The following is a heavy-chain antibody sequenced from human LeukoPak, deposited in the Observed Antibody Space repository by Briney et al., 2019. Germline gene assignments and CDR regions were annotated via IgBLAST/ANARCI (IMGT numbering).Heavy chain of an antibody. CDR3: ARADSSGWSQWDY. D-gene: IGHD6-19*01. J-gene: IGHJ4*02. CDR2: INHSGST. V-gene: IGHV4-34*01. CDR1: GGSFSGYY. Sequence: PSETLSLTCAVCGGSFSGYYWSWIRQPPGKGLEWIGEINHSGSTNYNPSLKSRVTMSVDTSKNQFSLKLSSVTAADTAVYYCARADSSGWSQWDYWGQGTLVTVSS.